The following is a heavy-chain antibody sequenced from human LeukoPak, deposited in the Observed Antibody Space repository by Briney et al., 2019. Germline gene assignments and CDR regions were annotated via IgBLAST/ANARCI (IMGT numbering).Heavy chain of an antibody. D-gene: IGHD2-2*01. J-gene: IGHJ4*02. CDR3: AREGYCTSTSCYAGIDY. Sequence: GGSLRLSCAASGFTFSSCAMSWVRQAPGKGLEWVSSISGSGGSTYYADSVKGLFTISRDNSKNTLYLQMNSLRAEDTATYYCAREGYCTSTSCYAGIDYWGQGTLVTVSS. CDR2: ISGSGGST. CDR1: GFTFSSCA. V-gene: IGHV3-23*01.